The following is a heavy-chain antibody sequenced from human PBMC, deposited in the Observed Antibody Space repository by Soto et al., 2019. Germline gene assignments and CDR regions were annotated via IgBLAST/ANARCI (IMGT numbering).Heavy chain of an antibody. CDR2: ISYDGSNK. V-gene: IGHV3-30-3*01. CDR3: ASSEGITIFRVVITSLGMDD. J-gene: IGHJ4*02. Sequence: GGSLRLSCAASGFTFSSYAMHWVRQAPGKGLEWVAVISYDGSNKYYADSVKGRVTISRDNSKHTLYLQMNGLRAEDTAEYYCASSEGITIFRVVITSLGMDDWGQGTLVTVSS. CDR1: GFTFSSYA. D-gene: IGHD3-3*01.